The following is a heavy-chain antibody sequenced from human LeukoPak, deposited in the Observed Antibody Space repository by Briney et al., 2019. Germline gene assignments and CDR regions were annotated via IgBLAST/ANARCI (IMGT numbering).Heavy chain of an antibody. J-gene: IGHJ4*02. Sequence: GASVKVSCKASGGTFSSYAISWVRQAPGQGLEWMGRIIPILGIANYAQEFQGRVTITADKSTSTAYMELSSLRSEDTAVYYCARSPHPFRIYDSSGYSEYYFDYWGQGTLVTVSS. D-gene: IGHD3-22*01. CDR1: GGTFSSYA. CDR3: ARSPHPFRIYDSSGYSEYYFDY. CDR2: IIPILGIA. V-gene: IGHV1-69*04.